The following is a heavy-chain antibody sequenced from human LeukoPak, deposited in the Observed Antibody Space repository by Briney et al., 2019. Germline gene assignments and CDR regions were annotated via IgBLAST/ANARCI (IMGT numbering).Heavy chain of an antibody. D-gene: IGHD3-22*01. J-gene: IGHJ4*02. CDR2: IWFDGSTE. CDR1: GFTFSSYG. Sequence: GRSLRLSCAASGFTFSSYGTHWVRQAPGKGLEWVAVIWFDGSTEFYADPVKGRFTISRDNSKNTLCLQMNGLRAEDTAVYYCARALSGYYSIDYWGQGTLVTVSS. CDR3: ARALSGYYSIDY. V-gene: IGHV3-33*01.